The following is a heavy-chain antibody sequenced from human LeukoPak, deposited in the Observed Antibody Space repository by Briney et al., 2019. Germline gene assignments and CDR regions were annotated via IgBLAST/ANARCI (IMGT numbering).Heavy chain of an antibody. CDR2: INSDGSST. J-gene: IGHJ4*02. V-gene: IGHV3-74*01. D-gene: IGHD4-17*01. CDR3: ARGEDYGAFDY. Sequence: GGSLRLSCAASGFTFSSYWMHWVRQAPGKGLVWVSRINSDGSSTSYADSVKGRFTISRDNAKNTLYLQMNSLRAEDTAVYYCARGEDYGAFDYWGQGTLVTVSS. CDR1: GFTFSSYW.